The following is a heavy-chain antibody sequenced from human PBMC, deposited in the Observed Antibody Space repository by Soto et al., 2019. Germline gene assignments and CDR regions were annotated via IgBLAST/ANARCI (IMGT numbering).Heavy chain of an antibody. CDR1: GYTFTSYG. J-gene: IGHJ6*02. V-gene: IGHV1-18*01. CDR2: ISAYNGNT. Sequence: ASVKVSGKASGYTFTSYGISWVRQAPGQGLEWMGWISAYNGNTNYAQKLQGRVTMTTDTSTSTAYMELRSLRSDDTAVYYCARDPYCSSTSCPTYYYYGMDVWGQGTTVTVS. CDR3: ARDPYCSSTSCPTYYYYGMDV. D-gene: IGHD2-2*01.